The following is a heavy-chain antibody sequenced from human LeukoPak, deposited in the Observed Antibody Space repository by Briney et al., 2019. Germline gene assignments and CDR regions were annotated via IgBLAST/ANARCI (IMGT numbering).Heavy chain of an antibody. Sequence: GGSLRLSCAASGFTFSNAWMSWVRQAPGKGLEWVTLISYDGSNKYYVDSMKGRFTISRDNSKNTLYLQMNSLRAEDTAVYYCAKDRIAASGLSYYFDHWGQGTLVTVSS. D-gene: IGHD6-13*01. CDR3: AKDRIAASGLSYYFDH. V-gene: IGHV3-30*18. CDR2: ISYDGSNK. J-gene: IGHJ4*02. CDR1: GFTFSNAW.